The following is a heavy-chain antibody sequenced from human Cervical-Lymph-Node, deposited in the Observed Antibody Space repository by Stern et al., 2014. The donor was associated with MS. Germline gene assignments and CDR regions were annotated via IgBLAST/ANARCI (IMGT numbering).Heavy chain of an antibody. V-gene: IGHV4-59*01. Sequence: QLQLQESGPGMVKPSETLSLTCTVSGGSISRYYWSWIRQPPGKGLEWIGDIYYSGSTNYTPSLKSRFTLSLATTKNQFTLKLSSVTAADTAVYYCARGGGYNSIDYWGQGTLVTVSS. CDR1: GGSISRYY. J-gene: IGHJ4*02. D-gene: IGHD5-24*01. CDR3: ARGGGYNSIDY. CDR2: IYYSGST.